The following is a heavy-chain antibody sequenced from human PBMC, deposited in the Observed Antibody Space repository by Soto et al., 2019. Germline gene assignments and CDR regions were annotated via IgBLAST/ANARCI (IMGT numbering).Heavy chain of an antibody. J-gene: IGHJ6*02. CDR1: GDSVSSNSAA. V-gene: IGHV6-1*01. CDR3: ARLYYYGSGYYYYGMDV. D-gene: IGHD3-10*01. CDR2: TYYRSKWYN. Sequence: SQTLSLTCAISGDSVSSNSAAWNLIRQSPSRGLEWLGRTYYRSKWYNDYAVSVKSRITINPDTSKKQFSLQLNSVTPEDTAVYYCARLYYYGSGYYYYGMDVWGQGTKVTVSS.